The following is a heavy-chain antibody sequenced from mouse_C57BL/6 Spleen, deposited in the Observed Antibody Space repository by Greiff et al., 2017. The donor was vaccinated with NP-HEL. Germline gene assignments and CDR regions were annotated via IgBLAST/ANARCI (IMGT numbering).Heavy chain of an antibody. CDR1: GFSLTSYG. D-gene: IGHD1-1*01. Sequence: VQLQQSGPGLVQPSQSLSITCTVSGFSLTSYGVHWVRQSPGKGLEWLGVIWSGGSTDYNAAFISRLSISKDNSKSQVFFKMNSLQADDTAIYYGARKREDYYGSSYWYFDVWGTGTTVTVSS. V-gene: IGHV2-2*01. CDR3: ARKREDYYGSSYWYFDV. J-gene: IGHJ1*03. CDR2: IWSGGST.